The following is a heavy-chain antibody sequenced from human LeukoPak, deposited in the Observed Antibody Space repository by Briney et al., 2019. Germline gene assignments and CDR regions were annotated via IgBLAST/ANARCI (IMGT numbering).Heavy chain of an antibody. CDR2: ISTSGTTI. CDR3: ASFSDY. CDR1: GFTFSSFE. J-gene: IGHJ4*02. V-gene: IGHV3-48*03. Sequence: GSLRLSCTASGFTFSSFEMNWVRQAPGKGLEWVSYISTSGTTIYYADSVKGRFTISRDNAENSLYLQMNSLRAEDTAIYYCASFSDYWGRGTLVTVSS.